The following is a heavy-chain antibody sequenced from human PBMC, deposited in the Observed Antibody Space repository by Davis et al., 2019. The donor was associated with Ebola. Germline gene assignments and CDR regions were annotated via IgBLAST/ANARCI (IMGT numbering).Heavy chain of an antibody. J-gene: IGHJ6*02. CDR2: IRQDGSEE. CDR3: ARDPIISLIVPSYGMDV. CDR1: GFAFNTYW. Sequence: GGSLRLSCTASGFAFNTYWMSWVRQAPGKGLEWLANIRQDGSEEYYVDSVKGRFTISRDNAKNSLFLQMNSLRAEDTAVYYCARDPIISLIVPSYGMDVWGPGTTVTASS. V-gene: IGHV3-7*01. D-gene: IGHD2-8*01.